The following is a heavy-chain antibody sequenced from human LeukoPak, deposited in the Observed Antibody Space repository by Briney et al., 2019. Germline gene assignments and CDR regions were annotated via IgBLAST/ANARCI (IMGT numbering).Heavy chain of an antibody. J-gene: IGHJ4*02. Sequence: GGSLRLSCAASGFTFSSYGMHWVRQAPGKGLEWVAVISYDGSNKYYADSVKGRFTISRDNSKNTLYLQMNSLRAEDTAVYYCAKELSATYPLGSLDYWGQGTLVTVSS. CDR3: AKELSATYPLGSLDY. CDR2: ISYDGSNK. V-gene: IGHV3-30*18. D-gene: IGHD3-16*02. CDR1: GFTFSSYG.